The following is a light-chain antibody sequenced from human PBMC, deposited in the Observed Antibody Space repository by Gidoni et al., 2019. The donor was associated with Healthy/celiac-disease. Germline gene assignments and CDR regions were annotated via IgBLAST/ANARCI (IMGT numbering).Light chain of an antibody. J-gene: IGLJ1*01. CDR1: SGINVGTYS. Sequence: QAVLTQPASLSASPGASASLTCTLRSGINVGTYSIYWYQQKPGSPPQYLLRYKSDSDKQQGSGVPSRFSGSKDASANAGILLISGLQSEDEADYYCMIWHSSAYVFGTGTKVTV. CDR3: MIWHSSAYV. CDR2: YKSDSDK. V-gene: IGLV5-45*01.